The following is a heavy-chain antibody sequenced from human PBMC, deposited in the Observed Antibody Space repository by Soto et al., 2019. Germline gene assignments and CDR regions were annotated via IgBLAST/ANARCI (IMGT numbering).Heavy chain of an antibody. CDR1: GFTFSSYS. CDR2: IRGTNDV. Sequence: GGSLRLSCAASGFTFSSYSINWVRQAPGKGLEWISYIRGTNDVNYADSVKGRFTISRDNAKNSLYLQMISLRDEDTAVYYCARDSQYAFDIWGQGTVVTVSS. V-gene: IGHV3-48*02. J-gene: IGHJ3*02. CDR3: ARDSQYAFDI.